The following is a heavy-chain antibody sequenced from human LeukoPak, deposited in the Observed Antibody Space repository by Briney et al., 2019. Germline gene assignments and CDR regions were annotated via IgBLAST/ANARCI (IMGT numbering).Heavy chain of an antibody. D-gene: IGHD4-11*01. CDR1: GGSISSGSYY. V-gene: IGHV4-61*02. CDR2: IYTSGST. Sequence: PSQTLSLTCTVSGGSISSGSYYWSWIRQPAGKGLEWIGRIYTSGSTNYNPSLKSRVTISVDTSKNQFSLKLSSVTAADTAVYYCARDSTACYSNYPEGYFDYWGQGTLVTVSS. J-gene: IGHJ4*02. CDR3: ARDSTACYSNYPEGYFDY.